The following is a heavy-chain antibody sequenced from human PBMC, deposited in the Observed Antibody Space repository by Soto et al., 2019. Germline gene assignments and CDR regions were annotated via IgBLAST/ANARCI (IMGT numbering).Heavy chain of an antibody. Sequence: SVKVSCKASGGTFSSYAISWVRQAPGQGLEWMGGIIPIFGTANYAQKFQGRVTITADESTSTAYMELSSLRSEDTAVYYCARAGTSKRPHYYYGMDVWGQGTTVTVSS. J-gene: IGHJ6*02. CDR3: ARAGTSKRPHYYYGMDV. CDR2: IIPIFGTA. D-gene: IGHD1-1*01. CDR1: GGTFSSYA. V-gene: IGHV1-69*13.